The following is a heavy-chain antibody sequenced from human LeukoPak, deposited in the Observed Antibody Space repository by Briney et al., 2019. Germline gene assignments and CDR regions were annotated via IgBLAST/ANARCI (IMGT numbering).Heavy chain of an antibody. V-gene: IGHV3-20*04. CDR3: ARDLYDSSGYYYAANYYYYMDV. CDR2: INWNGGST. Sequence: GSLRLSCAASGFTFSNAWMSWVRQAPGKGLEWVSGINWNGGSTGYADSVKGRFTISRDNAKNSLYLQMNSLRAEDTALYYCARDLYDSSGYYYAANYYYYMDVWGKGTTVTVSS. CDR1: GFTFSNAW. D-gene: IGHD3-22*01. J-gene: IGHJ6*03.